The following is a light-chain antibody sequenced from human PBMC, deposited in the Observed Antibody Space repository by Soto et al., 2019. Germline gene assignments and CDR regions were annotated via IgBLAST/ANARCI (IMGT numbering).Light chain of an antibody. Sequence: QSALTQPASVSGSPGQSITISCTGTSSDVGSYNLVSWYQQYPGKAPKLMIYEGSKRPSGVSNRFSGSKSGNTASLTISGLQAEDEADYYCCSYAGRVFGTGTKVTVL. J-gene: IGLJ1*01. V-gene: IGLV2-23*01. CDR2: EGS. CDR3: CSYAGRV. CDR1: SSDVGSYNL.